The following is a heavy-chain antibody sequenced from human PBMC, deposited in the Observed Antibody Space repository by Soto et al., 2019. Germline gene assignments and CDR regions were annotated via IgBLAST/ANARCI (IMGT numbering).Heavy chain of an antibody. CDR2: IYYSGST. CDR1: GGSISSGDYY. Sequence: PSETLSLTCTVSGGSISSGDYYWSWIRQPPGKGLEWIGYIYYSGSTYYSPSLKSRVTISVDTSKNQFSLKLSSVTAADTAVYYCARERCFSGGSCSDHYRMDVWGQGTTVTVSS. D-gene: IGHD2-15*01. CDR3: ARERCFSGGSCSDHYRMDV. J-gene: IGHJ6*02. V-gene: IGHV4-30-4*01.